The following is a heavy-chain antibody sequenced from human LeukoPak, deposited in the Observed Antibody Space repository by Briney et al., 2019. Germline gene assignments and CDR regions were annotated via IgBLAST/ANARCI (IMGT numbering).Heavy chain of an antibody. D-gene: IGHD6-13*01. CDR1: GGSISSHY. Sequence: SETLSLTCTVSGGSISSHYWSWIRQPPGKGLEWIGYVFYSGSTNYNPSLKSRVCISVDTSKKQLSLKLSSVTAADTAVYYCARVVPKQQLVDAFDIWGQGTMVTVPS. V-gene: IGHV4-59*11. J-gene: IGHJ3*02. CDR2: VFYSGST. CDR3: ARVVPKQQLVDAFDI.